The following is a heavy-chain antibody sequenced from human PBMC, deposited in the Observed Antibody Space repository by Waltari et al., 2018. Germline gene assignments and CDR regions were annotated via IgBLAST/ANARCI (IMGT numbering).Heavy chain of an antibody. D-gene: IGHD7-27*01. CDR2: TSYDGSND. CDR1: GIAISRPG. V-gene: IGHV3-30*18. Sequence: QVNLVESGGRVVKPATSLRLSCTASGIAISRPGFHWVRQAPGKGLEWVATTSYDGSNDFYADSVKGRFTVSRDNSRNTLSLQMDSLRHEDTAVYYCAKDLFLGRGGMDVWGQGTTVTVSS. J-gene: IGHJ6*02. CDR3: AKDLFLGRGGMDV.